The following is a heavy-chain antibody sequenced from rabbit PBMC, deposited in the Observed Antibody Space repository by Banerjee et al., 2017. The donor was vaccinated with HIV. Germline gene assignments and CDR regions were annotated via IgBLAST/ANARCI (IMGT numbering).Heavy chain of an antibody. CDR2: IYTSSDST. V-gene: IGHV1S45*01. CDR1: GIDFSGSYW. CDR3: ARADGYYSYAYVGYVYVPKL. D-gene: IGHD6-1*01. J-gene: IGHJ4*01. Sequence: QEQLEESGGDLVKPEGSLTLTCTASGIDFSGSYWICWVRQAPGKGLEWIACIYTSSDSTYYASWAKGRFTISKTSSTTVTLQMTSLTAADTATYFCARADGYYSYAYVGYVYVPKLWGPGTLVTVS.